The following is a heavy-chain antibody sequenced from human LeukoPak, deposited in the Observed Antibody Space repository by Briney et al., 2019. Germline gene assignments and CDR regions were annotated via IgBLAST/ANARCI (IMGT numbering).Heavy chain of an antibody. CDR3: ARQSSGWSVWFDP. CDR2: IYPGDSDT. J-gene: IGHJ5*02. D-gene: IGHD6-19*01. CDR1: GYTFTSYW. Sequence: GESLKISCKGSGYTFTSYWIGWVRQMPEKGLEWMGIIYPGDSDTRYSPSFQGQVTISADKSISTAYLQWSSLKASDTAMYYCARQSSGWSVWFDPWGQGTLVTVSS. V-gene: IGHV5-51*01.